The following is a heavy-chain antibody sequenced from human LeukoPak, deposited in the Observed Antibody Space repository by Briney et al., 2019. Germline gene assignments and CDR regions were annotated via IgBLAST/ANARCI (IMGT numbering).Heavy chain of an antibody. Sequence: SETLSLTCAVYGGSFSGYYWSWIRQPPGKGLEWIGEINHSGSTNYNPSLKSRVTISADTSKNQFSLKLSSVTAADTAVYYCARGRRVNSGSYHYWGQGTLVTVSS. J-gene: IGHJ4*02. V-gene: IGHV4-34*01. CDR3: ARGRRVNSGSYHY. CDR2: INHSGST. D-gene: IGHD3-10*01. CDR1: GGSFSGYY.